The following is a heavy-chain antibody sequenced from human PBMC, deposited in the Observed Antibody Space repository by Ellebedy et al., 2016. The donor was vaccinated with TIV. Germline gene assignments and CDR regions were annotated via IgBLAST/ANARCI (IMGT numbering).Heavy chain of an antibody. D-gene: IGHD1-26*01. V-gene: IGHV3-43D*03. CDR3: AKPSGRGGSYLEYYFDY. Sequence: GESLKISCAASGFTFDDYAMHWVRQAPGKGLEWVSLISWDGGSTYYADTVKGRFTISRDNSKNSLYLQMKSLRAEDTALYYCAKPSGRGGSYLEYYFDYWGQGTLVTVSS. J-gene: IGHJ4*02. CDR1: GFTFDDYA. CDR2: ISWDGGST.